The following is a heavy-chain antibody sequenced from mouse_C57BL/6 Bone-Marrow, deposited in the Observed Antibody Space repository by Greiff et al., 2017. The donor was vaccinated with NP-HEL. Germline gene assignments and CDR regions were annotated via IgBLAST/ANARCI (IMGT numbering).Heavy chain of an antibody. J-gene: IGHJ2*01. Sequence: QVQLKQSGPELVKPGASVKISCKASGYAFSSSWMNWVKQRPGKGLEWIGRIYPGDGDTNYNGKFKGKATLTADKSSSTAYMQLSSLTSEDSAVYFCARSVYDYDVGYWGQGTTLTVSS. CDR3: ARSVYDYDVGY. D-gene: IGHD2-4*01. CDR1: GYAFSSSW. V-gene: IGHV1-82*01. CDR2: IYPGDGDT.